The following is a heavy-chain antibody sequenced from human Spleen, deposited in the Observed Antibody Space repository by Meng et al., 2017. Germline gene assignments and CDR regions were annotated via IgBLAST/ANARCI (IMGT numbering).Heavy chain of an antibody. CDR1: GYTFTGYY. CDR3: ARERAATVAGAAFDI. D-gene: IGHD6-19*01. Sequence: ASVKVSCKASGYTFTGYYMHWVRQAPGQGLEWMGRINPNSGGTNYAQKFQGRVTMTRDTSFSTAYMELSGLTSDDTAVYYCARERAATVAGAAFDIWGQGTMVTVSS. CDR2: INPNSGGT. J-gene: IGHJ3*02. V-gene: IGHV1-2*06.